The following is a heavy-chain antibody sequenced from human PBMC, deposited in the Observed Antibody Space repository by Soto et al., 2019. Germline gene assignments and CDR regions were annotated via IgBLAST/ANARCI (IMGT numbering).Heavy chain of an antibody. CDR1: GFTFSSHA. J-gene: IGHJ6*02. V-gene: IGHV3-48*02. D-gene: IGHD3-10*01. CDR3: ARRITMVRGPYYYYALDV. Sequence: PGGSLRLSCAASGFTFSSHAMNWVRQAPAKGLEWLSNITSTSSTKSYADSVKGRYTISRDNAKNSLDLQMNSLRDEDTAVYYCARRITMVRGPYYYYALDVWGQGTTVTVSS. CDR2: ITSTSSTK.